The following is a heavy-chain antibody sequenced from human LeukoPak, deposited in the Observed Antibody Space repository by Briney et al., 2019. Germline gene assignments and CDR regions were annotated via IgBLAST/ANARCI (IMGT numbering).Heavy chain of an antibody. D-gene: IGHD3-22*01. CDR2: IYSGGST. J-gene: IGHJ3*02. CDR1: GFTVSSNY. CDR3: ATRDYYDSSGYSDASDI. V-gene: IGHV3-66*02. Sequence: GGSLRLSCAASGFTVSSNYMSWVRQAPGKGLEWVSVIYSGGSTYYADSVKGRFTISRDNSKNTLYLQMNSLRAEDTAVYYCATRDYYDSSGYSDASDIWGQGTMVTVSS.